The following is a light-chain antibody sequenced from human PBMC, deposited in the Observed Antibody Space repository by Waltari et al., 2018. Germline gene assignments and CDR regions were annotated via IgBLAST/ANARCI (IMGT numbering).Light chain of an antibody. J-gene: IGKJ2*02. CDR3: RQLYVYLCS. Sequence: DNQLTQSPSFLSVYVGDKVFITGRASQDIGSAVAWYQQQPGKAPKLLFYAASTLQTGVSSMFSVSGSGMDYTFTISGLHREDFAIYCCRQLYVYLCSFGQG. CDR1: QDIGSA. CDR2: AAS. V-gene: IGKV1-9*01.